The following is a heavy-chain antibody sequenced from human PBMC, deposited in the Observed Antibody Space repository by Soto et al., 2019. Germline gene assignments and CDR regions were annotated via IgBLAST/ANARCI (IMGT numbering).Heavy chain of an antibody. Sequence: SETLSLTCTVSGGSISSGDYYWSWIRQPPGKGLEWIGYIYYSGSTYYNPSLKSRVTISVDTSKNQFSLKLSSVTAADTAVYYCDRGNRGAVRNNSFDPWGQGTLVTVSS. CDR3: DRGNRGAVRNNSFDP. D-gene: IGHD7-27*01. J-gene: IGHJ5*02. CDR2: IYYSGST. V-gene: IGHV4-30-4*01. CDR1: GGSISSGDYY.